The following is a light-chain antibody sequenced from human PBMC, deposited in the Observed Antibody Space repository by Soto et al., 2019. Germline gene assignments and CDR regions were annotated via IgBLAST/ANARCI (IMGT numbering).Light chain of an antibody. CDR1: QSISSNY. J-gene: IGKJ4*01. Sequence: EIGLTQSPGTLSLSPGETVTLSCRASQSISSNYVAWFQHKPGQAPRRLIYGASSRAPGIPERFSGSGSGTDFSLTINRLEPEDSAVFYCQQYGYPQRTCGGGTKVEIK. V-gene: IGKV3-20*01. CDR2: GAS. CDR3: QQYGYPQRT.